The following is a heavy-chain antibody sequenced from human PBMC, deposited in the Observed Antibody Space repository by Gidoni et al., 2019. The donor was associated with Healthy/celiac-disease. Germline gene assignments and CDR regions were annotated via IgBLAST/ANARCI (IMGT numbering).Heavy chain of an antibody. CDR1: GFTFSSYW. J-gene: IGHJ6*02. CDR3: AREGYDFWSGYIASGMDV. Sequence: EVQLVESGGGLVQPGGSLRLSCAASGFTFSSYWMSWVRQAPGKGLEWVANIKQDGSEKYYVDSVKGRFTISRDNAKNSLYLQMNSLRAEDTAVYYCAREGYDFWSGYIASGMDVWGQGTTVTVSS. CDR2: IKQDGSEK. D-gene: IGHD3-3*01. V-gene: IGHV3-7*03.